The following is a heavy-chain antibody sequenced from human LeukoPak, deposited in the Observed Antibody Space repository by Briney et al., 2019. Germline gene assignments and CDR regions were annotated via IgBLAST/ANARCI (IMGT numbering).Heavy chain of an antibody. Sequence: GGSLRLSCAASGFTFSSYNMKWVRRAPGKGLEWVSSISWRSSDIEYADSVKGRFTISRDNAKKSLYLQMNNLRAEDTAVYYCARVYSSSWYFGYLYIDVWGNGTTVTVSS. CDR1: GFTFSSYN. V-gene: IGHV3-21*01. CDR2: ISWRSSDI. J-gene: IGHJ6*03. D-gene: IGHD6-13*01. CDR3: ARVYSSSWYFGYLYIDV.